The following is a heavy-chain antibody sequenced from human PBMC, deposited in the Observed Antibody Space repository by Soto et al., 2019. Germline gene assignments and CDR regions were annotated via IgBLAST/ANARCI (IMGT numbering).Heavy chain of an antibody. J-gene: IGHJ3*02. CDR1: GFTFSSYG. CDR3: AKERYSSRLGDDAFDI. D-gene: IGHD6-13*01. Sequence: QVQLVESGGGVVQPGRSLRLSCAASGFTFSSYGMHWVRQAPGKGLEWVAVISYDGSNKYYADSVKGRFTISRDNSKNTLYLQMNSLRAEDTAVYYCAKERYSSRLGDDAFDIWGQGTMVTVSS. V-gene: IGHV3-30*18. CDR2: ISYDGSNK.